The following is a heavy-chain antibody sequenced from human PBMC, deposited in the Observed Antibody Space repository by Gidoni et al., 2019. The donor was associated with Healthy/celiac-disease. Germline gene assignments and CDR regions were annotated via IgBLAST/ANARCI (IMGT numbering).Heavy chain of an antibody. J-gene: IGHJ4*02. D-gene: IGHD1-1*01. CDR3: ARDSAHNWNDNPPFDY. CDR2: IWYDGSNK. CDR1: GFTFSSSG. V-gene: IGHV3-33*01. Sequence: QVQLVESGGGVVQPGRSLRLSCAASGFTFSSSGMHGVRQAPGKGLEWVAVIWYDGSNKYYADSVKGRFTISRDNSKNTLYLQMNSLRAEDTAVYYCARDSAHNWNDNPPFDYWGQGTLVTVSS.